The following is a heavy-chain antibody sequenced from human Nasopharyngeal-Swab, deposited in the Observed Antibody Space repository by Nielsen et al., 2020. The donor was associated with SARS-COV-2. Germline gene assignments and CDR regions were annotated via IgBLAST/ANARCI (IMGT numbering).Heavy chain of an antibody. CDR3: ARALDPRRYNWFDP. Sequence: WIRQPPGKGLEWVAVISYDGINKYNADSVKGRFTISRHNSKNTLYLQMNSLRVEDTAVYYCARALDPRRYNWFDPWGQGTLVTVSS. CDR2: ISYDGINK. D-gene: IGHD6-6*01. J-gene: IGHJ5*02. V-gene: IGHV3-30*03.